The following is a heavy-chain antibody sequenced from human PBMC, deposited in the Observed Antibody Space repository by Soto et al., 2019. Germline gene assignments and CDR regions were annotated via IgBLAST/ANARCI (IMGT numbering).Heavy chain of an antibody. J-gene: IGHJ4*02. CDR2: IRSKANSYAT. V-gene: IGHV3-73*01. CDR3: TSPYYHILTASFDY. D-gene: IGHD3-9*01. Sequence: GGSLRLSCAASGFTFSGSAMHWVRQASGKGLEWVGRIRSKANSYATAYAASVKGRFTISRDDSKNTAYLQMNSLKTEDTAVYYCTSPYYHILTASFDYRGQGTLVTVSS. CDR1: GFTFSGSA.